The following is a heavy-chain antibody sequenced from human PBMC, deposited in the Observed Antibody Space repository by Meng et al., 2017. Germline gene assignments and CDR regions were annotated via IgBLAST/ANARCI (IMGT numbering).Heavy chain of an antibody. D-gene: IGHD2-21*02. CDR2: IYWDDDK. J-gene: IGHJ5*02. CDR1: GFSSSTSGVG. Sequence: QLTVEESGPTLVKPTQTLPLTCTFSGFSSSTSGVGVGWIRQPPGKALEWLALIYWDDDKRYSPSLKSRLTITKDTSKNQVVLTMTNMDPVDTATYYCAHRRGDSREGWFDPWGQGTLVTVSS. V-gene: IGHV2-5*02. CDR3: AHRRGDSREGWFDP.